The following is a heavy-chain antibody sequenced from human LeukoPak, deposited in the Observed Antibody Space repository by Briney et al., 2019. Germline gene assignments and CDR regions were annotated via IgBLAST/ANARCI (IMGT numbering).Heavy chain of an antibody. D-gene: IGHD2-21*01. Sequence: NPGGPLRLSCAASGFTFSDYYMTWIRQAPGKGLEWVSRISRSSGTIYYADSVQGRFTVSRDNGKKSLYLQMSYLRAEDTAVYYCVREAKMTNILWGQGTLVTVSS. CDR1: GFTFSDYY. CDR3: VREAKMTNIL. J-gene: IGHJ4*02. V-gene: IGHV3-11*01. CDR2: ISRSSGTI.